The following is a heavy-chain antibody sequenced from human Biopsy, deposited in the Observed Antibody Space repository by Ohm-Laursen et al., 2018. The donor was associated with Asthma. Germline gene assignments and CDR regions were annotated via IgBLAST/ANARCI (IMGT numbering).Heavy chain of an antibody. Sequence: ASVKVSCKASGYTFNSAGITWVRQAPGQVLEWMGWISVYNGNTKVAQRLQDRVTMITDTSTSTAYMELRSLRSDDTAVYFCARAVDYSHYYGIDVWGQGTTVTVS. V-gene: IGHV1-18*01. D-gene: IGHD3-10*01. CDR2: ISVYNGNT. CDR3: ARAVDYSHYYGIDV. J-gene: IGHJ6*02. CDR1: GYTFNSAG.